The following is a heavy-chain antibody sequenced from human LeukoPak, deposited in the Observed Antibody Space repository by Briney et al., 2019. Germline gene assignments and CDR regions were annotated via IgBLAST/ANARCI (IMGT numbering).Heavy chain of an antibody. D-gene: IGHD6-13*01. V-gene: IGHV3-30-3*01. CDR2: ISYDGSNK. CDR1: GFTFSSYA. Sequence: GGSLRLSCAASGFTFSSYAMHRVRQAPGKGLEWVAVISYDGSNKYYADSVKGRFTISRDNSKNTLYLQMNSLRAEDTAVYYCARDEYSSSWYADMAHYYYYGMDVWGQGTTVTVSS. CDR3: ARDEYSSSWYADMAHYYYYGMDV. J-gene: IGHJ6*02.